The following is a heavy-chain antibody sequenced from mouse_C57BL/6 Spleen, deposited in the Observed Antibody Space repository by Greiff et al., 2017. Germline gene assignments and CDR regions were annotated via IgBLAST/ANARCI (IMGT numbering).Heavy chain of an antibody. V-gene: IGHV1-64*01. CDR2: IHPNSGST. Sequence: QVQLQQPGAELVKPGASVKLSCKASGYTFTSYWMHWVKQRPGQGLEWIGMIHPNSGSTNYNEKFKSKATLTVDNSSSTAYMQLSSLTSEDSAVYYCARDDYDEVDYWGQGTTLTVSS. D-gene: IGHD2-4*01. J-gene: IGHJ2*01. CDR3: ARDDYDEVDY. CDR1: GYTFTSYW.